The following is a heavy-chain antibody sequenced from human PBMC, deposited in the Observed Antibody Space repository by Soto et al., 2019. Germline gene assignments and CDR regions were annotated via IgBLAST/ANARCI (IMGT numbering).Heavy chain of an antibody. J-gene: IGHJ5*02. CDR1: GFTFDDYT. Sequence: GGSLRLSCAASGFTFDDYTLHWVRKAPGKGLGWVSSISSSSSYIYYADSVKGRFTISRDNAKNSLYLQMNSLRAEDSAVYYCARGAYYDYVWGSENWFDPWGQGTLVTVSS. CDR3: ARGAYYDYVWGSENWFDP. V-gene: IGHV3-21*01. CDR2: ISSSSSYI. D-gene: IGHD3-16*01.